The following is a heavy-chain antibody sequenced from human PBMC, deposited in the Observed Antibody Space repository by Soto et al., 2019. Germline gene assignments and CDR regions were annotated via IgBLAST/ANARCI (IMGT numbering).Heavy chain of an antibody. CDR2: ISDTGGST. D-gene: IGHD3-3*01. V-gene: IGHV3-23*01. CDR1: GFTFSSNV. J-gene: IGHJ4*03. Sequence: GGSLRLSCAAPGFTFSSNVMSWVRQAPGKGLECVSAISDTGGSTYYADSVKGRFTISRDNSKNTLSLQMKSLRAEDTAVYYCAKVGSFYDYWSGRYYFDYWGQGTMVTVSS. CDR3: AKVGSFYDYWSGRYYFDY.